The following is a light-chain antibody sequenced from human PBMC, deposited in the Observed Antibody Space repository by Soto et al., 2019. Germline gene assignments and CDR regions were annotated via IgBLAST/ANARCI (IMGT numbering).Light chain of an antibody. CDR3: KSYAGSNTYV. V-gene: IGLV2-8*01. Sequence: QSVLTQRPSASGSPGQSVTISCTGTKNDIGVYDFVSWYQHHPGKAPRLIIYEVVQRPSGVPDRFSGSKSGNTASLTVSGLQAADEADYFCKSYAGSNTYVFGIGTK. CDR1: KNDIGVYDF. J-gene: IGLJ1*01. CDR2: EVV.